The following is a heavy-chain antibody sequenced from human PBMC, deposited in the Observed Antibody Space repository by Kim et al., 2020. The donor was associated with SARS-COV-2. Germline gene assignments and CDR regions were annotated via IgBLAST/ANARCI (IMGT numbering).Heavy chain of an antibody. CDR3: ARGRDYTDSSSEFDY. J-gene: IGHJ4*02. CDR2: TNPKIDSS. CDR1: GYSFTEHN. D-gene: IGHD3-22*01. Sequence: ASVKVSCKASGYSFTEHNINWVRQAPGQGLEWLGWTNPKIDSSDFEQKFQGRVTVTTDTSIRTVYMELSSLEYDDTAVYYCARGRDYTDSSSEFDYWGQG. V-gene: IGHV1-8*01.